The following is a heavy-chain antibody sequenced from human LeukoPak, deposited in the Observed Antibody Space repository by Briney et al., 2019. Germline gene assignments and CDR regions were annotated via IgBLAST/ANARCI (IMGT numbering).Heavy chain of an antibody. CDR3: ATDRGKGRYSYGHGGY. CDR1: GFTFSSYW. Sequence: GGSLRLSCAASGFTFSSYWMSWVRQAPGKGLEWVANIKQDGSEKYYVDSVKGRFTISRDNAKNSLYLQMNSLRAEDTAVYYCATDRGKGRYSYGHGGYWGQGTLVTVSS. J-gene: IGHJ4*02. D-gene: IGHD5-18*01. CDR2: IKQDGSEK. V-gene: IGHV3-7*01.